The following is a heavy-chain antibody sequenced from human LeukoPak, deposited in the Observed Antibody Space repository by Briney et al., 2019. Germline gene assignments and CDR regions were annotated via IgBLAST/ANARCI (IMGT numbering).Heavy chain of an antibody. V-gene: IGHV1-2*02. CDR2: INPNSGGT. D-gene: IGHD3-10*01. J-gene: IGHJ4*02. CDR1: GYTFTGYY. CDR3: ARGLPVGSGSQCFDY. Sequence: GASVKVSCKASGYTFTGYYMHWVRQAPGQGLEWMGWINPNSGGTNYAQKFQGRVTMTRDTSISTAYMELSRLRSDDTAVYYCARGLPVGSGSQCFDYWGQGTLVTVSS.